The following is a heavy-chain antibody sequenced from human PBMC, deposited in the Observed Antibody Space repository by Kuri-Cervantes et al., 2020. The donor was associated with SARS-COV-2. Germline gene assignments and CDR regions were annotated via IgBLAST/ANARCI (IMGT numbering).Heavy chain of an antibody. D-gene: IGHD4-17*01. CDR3: ASFPNDYGDHGDAFDI. CDR2: ISSSSSYI. Sequence: GGSLRLSCAASGFTFSDYYMSWIRQAPGKGLEWVSSISSSSSYIYYADSVKGRFTISRDNAKNSLYLQMNSLRAEDTAVYYCASFPNDYGDHGDAFDIWGQGTMVTVSS. V-gene: IGHV3-11*06. J-gene: IGHJ3*02. CDR1: GFTFSDYY.